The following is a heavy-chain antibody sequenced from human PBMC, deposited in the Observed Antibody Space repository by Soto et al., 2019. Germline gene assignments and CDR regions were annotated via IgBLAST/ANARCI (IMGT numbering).Heavy chain of an antibody. V-gene: IGHV3-21*01. D-gene: IGHD5-12*01. CDR2: IIGSSSFT. CDR1: GFTFSSFS. CDR3: AKGYTGL. J-gene: IGHJ4*02. Sequence: EVQLVESGGGLVKPGGSLRLSCAASGFTFSSFSMNWVRQAPGKGLEWVSYIIGSSSFTSYADSVKGRFIISRDNAKNLLYLQMNSLRVEDTAVYYCAKGYTGLWGQGTLVTVSS.